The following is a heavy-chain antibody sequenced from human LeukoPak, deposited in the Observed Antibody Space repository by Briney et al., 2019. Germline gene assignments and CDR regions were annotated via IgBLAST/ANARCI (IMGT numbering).Heavy chain of an antibody. Sequence: SETLSLTCTVSGASVSNYYWNWIRQPPGKGLEWIGYISYSGSTSYNPSLKSRVTISMDTSKNQFSLRLTSVTAADTAFYYCARGGSRRDTAMVWDYWGQGILVTVSS. CDR1: GASVSNYY. J-gene: IGHJ4*02. CDR2: ISYSGST. CDR3: ARGGSRRDTAMVWDY. V-gene: IGHV4-59*02. D-gene: IGHD5-18*01.